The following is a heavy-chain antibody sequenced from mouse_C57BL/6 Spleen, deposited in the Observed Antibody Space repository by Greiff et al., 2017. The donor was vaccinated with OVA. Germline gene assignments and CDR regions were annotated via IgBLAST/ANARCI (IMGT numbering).Heavy chain of an antibody. V-gene: IGHV1-74*01. CDR2: IHPSDSDT. CDR3: AIFNNYYGSSWGDY. D-gene: IGHD1-1*01. Sequence: QVQLQQPGAELVKPGASVKVSCTASGYTFTSYWMHWVKQRPGQGLEWIARIHPSDSDTNYTQQFKGKATLTVDKSSSTAYMQLSSLTSGDSAVYYCAIFNNYYGSSWGDYWGQGTTLTVSS. CDR1: GYTFTSYW. J-gene: IGHJ2*01.